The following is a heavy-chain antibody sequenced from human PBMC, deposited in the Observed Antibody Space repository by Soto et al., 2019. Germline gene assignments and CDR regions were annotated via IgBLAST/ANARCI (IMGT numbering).Heavy chain of an antibody. J-gene: IGHJ6*02. CDR1: GFTFSSYS. D-gene: IGHD3-10*01. V-gene: IGHV3-21*01. CDR2: ISSSSSYI. CDR3: ARDRELLWFGETTYYYGMDV. Sequence: GGSLRLSCAASGFTFSSYSMNWVRQAPGKGLEWVSSISSSSSYIYYADSVKGRFTISRDNAKNSLYLQMNSLRAEDTAVYYCARDRELLWFGETTYYYGMDVWGQGTTVTSP.